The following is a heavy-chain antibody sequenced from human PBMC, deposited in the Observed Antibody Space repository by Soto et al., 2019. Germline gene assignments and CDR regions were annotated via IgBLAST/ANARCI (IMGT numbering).Heavy chain of an antibody. D-gene: IGHD2-15*01. CDR1: GGSISSGGYS. Sequence: QVQLQESGPGLVKPSQTLSLTCTVSGGSISSGGYSWSWIRQHPGKGLEWIGYIYYSGSTYYNPSLMSRVTISVDTSKYQVSLKLSSVTAADTAVYYCAREGEVVVAATGAFDIWGQGTMVTVSS. V-gene: IGHV4-31*03. J-gene: IGHJ3*02. CDR2: IYYSGST. CDR3: AREGEVVVAATGAFDI.